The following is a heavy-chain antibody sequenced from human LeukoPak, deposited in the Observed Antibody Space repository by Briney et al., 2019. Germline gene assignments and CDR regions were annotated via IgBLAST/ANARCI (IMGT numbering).Heavy chain of an antibody. V-gene: IGHV4-59*01. CDR3: ARDTGPYYCDY. D-gene: IGHD4-17*01. CDR2: IYYSGST. Sequence: SETLSLTCTVSGGSFRSYCWTWIRQPPGKGLEWIGYIYYSGSTNYNPSLKSRVTISVDTSKNQFSLKLSSVTAADTAVYYCARDTGPYYCDYWGQGTLVTVSS. CDR1: GGSFRSYC. J-gene: IGHJ4*02.